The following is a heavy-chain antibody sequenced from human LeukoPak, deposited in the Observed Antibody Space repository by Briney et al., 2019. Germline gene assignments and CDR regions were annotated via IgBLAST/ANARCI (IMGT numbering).Heavy chain of an antibody. D-gene: IGHD2-15*01. CDR1: GGSISSYY. CDR2: IYYSGST. V-gene: IGHV4-59*01. CDR3: ARGRSLVAALDAFDI. J-gene: IGHJ3*02. Sequence: PSETLSLTCTVSGGSISSYYWSWIRQPPGKGLEWIGYIYYSGSTNYNPSLKSRVTISVDTSKNQFSLKLSSVTAADTAVYYCARGRSLVAALDAFDIWGQGTMVTVSS.